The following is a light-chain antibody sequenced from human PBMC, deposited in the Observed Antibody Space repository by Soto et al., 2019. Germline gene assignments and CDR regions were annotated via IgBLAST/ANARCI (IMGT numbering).Light chain of an antibody. CDR3: QQYNSWPLFT. CDR1: QSVSSN. CDR2: GAS. Sequence: EIVMTQSPATLSVSPGERATLSCRVSQSVSSNLAWYQHKPGQAPRFLIYGASTRATGVPARFSGSGSGTEFTLTISSLQSEDFAIYYCQQYNSWPLFTFGQGTKLEVK. V-gene: IGKV3-15*01. J-gene: IGKJ2*01.